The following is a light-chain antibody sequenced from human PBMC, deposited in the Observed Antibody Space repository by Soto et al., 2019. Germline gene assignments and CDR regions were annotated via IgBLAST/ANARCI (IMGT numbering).Light chain of an antibody. CDR2: GAS. V-gene: IGKV3-20*01. CDR3: QQYGSSPPLT. CDR1: QNVHSK. Sequence: EILITRSPATLSLSPGERTTLSCRASQNVHSKLAWYQQRRGQAPRLLIYGASSRAAGTPARFSGSGSGTDFTLTISRLEPEDFAVYYCQQYGSSPPLTFGGGTKVDIK. J-gene: IGKJ4*01.